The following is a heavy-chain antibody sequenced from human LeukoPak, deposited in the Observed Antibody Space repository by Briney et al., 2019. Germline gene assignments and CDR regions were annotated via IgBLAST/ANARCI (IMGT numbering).Heavy chain of an antibody. CDR3: AKETTVRNEDVFDY. Sequence: TGGSLRLSCTASGFTFSSYAMSWVRQAPGKGLEWVSAISGSGGSTYYADSVKGRFTISRDNSKNTLYLQMSSVRAEDTAVYYCAKETTVRNEDVFDYWGQGTLVTVSS. CDR1: GFTFSSYA. J-gene: IGHJ4*02. CDR2: ISGSGGST. V-gene: IGHV3-23*01. D-gene: IGHD4-17*01.